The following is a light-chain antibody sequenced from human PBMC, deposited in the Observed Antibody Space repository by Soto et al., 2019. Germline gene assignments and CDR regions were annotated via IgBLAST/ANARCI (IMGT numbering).Light chain of an antibody. V-gene: IGLV2-11*01. CDR1: SSDVGDYNS. CDR2: DVS. CDR3: CSYVGGYSYV. Sequence: QSVLTQPPSASGSPGQSVTISCTGTSSDVGDYNSVSWYQQHPGKAPKLMIYDVSKRPSGVPDRFSGSKSGNTASLTISGLQAEDEADYYCCSYVGGYSYVFGIGTKVTVL. J-gene: IGLJ1*01.